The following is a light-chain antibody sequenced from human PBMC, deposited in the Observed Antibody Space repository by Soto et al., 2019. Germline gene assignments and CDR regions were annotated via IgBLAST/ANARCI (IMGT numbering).Light chain of an antibody. CDR3: QTWGTGFWV. Sequence: QSVLTQSPSASASLGASVKLTCTLSSGHSSYVIAWHQQQPEKGPRYLMKLNSDGSHSKGDGIPDRFSGSSSGAECYLTISSLQSEDEADYYCQTWGTGFWVFGGGTKLTVL. CDR2: LNSDGSH. V-gene: IGLV4-69*01. CDR1: SGHSSYV. J-gene: IGLJ3*02.